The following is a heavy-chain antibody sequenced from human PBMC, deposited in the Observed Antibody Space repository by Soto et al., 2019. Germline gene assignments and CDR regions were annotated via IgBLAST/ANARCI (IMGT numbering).Heavy chain of an antibody. D-gene: IGHD1-1*01. Sequence: SGPTLVNPTQTLTLTCTFSGFSLSTSGVGVGWIRQPPGKALEWLALIYWDDDKRYSPSLKSRLTITKDTSKNQVVLTMTNMDPVDTATYYCAQTPDLRRLEQTFVPRGQGTLGTGSS. V-gene: IGHV2-5*02. CDR3: AQTPDLRRLEQTFVP. J-gene: IGHJ5*02. CDR1: GFSLSTSGVG. CDR2: IYWDDDK.